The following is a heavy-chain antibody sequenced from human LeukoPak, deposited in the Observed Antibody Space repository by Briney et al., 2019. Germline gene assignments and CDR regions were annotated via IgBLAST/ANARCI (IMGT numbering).Heavy chain of an antibody. Sequence: PSETLSLTCTVSGGSIGSYYWSWIRQPPGKGLEWIGYMYHYGGTNYNPSLKSRVTISIDKPKKQFSLKLISVTAADTAIYYCARVGGMTTVNNAAFDIWGQGTMVTVSS. CDR1: GGSIGSYY. CDR2: MYHYGGT. V-gene: IGHV4-59*01. J-gene: IGHJ3*02. D-gene: IGHD4-11*01. CDR3: ARVGGMTTVNNAAFDI.